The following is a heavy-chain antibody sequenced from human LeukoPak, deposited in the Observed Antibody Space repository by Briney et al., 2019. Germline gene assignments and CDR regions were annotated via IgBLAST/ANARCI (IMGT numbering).Heavy chain of an antibody. CDR1: GGSISSGGYY. CDR2: IYYSGST. D-gene: IGHD2-2*01. J-gene: IGHJ6*02. Sequence: SETLSLTCTVSGGSISSGGYYWSWIRQHPGKGLEWIGYIYYSGSTYYNPSLKSRVTISVDTSKNQFSLKLSSVTAADTAVYYCARALGYCSSTSCRYDYYYYGMDVWGQGTTVTVSS. CDR3: ARALGYCSSTSCRYDYYYYGMDV. V-gene: IGHV4-31*03.